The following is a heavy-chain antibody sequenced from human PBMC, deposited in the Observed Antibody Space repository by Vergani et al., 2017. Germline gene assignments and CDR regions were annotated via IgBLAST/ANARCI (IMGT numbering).Heavy chain of an antibody. CDR1: GDRVSNKSAG. Sequence: QVQLHQSGPGLVKPSQTLSFTCAISGDRVSNKSAGWNWIRQSPSRGLEWLGRTYFMSKWYNDFAASVKSRMTINSDTSKNLFSLQLQSVTPEDTAVYYCAREDISLTVEGANYIDIWGKGTTVTVSS. J-gene: IGHJ6*03. D-gene: IGHD3-22*01. V-gene: IGHV6-1*01. CDR2: TYFMSKWYN. CDR3: AREDISLTVEGANYIDI.